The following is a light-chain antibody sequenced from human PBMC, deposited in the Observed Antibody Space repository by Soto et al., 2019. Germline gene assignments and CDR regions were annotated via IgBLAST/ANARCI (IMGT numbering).Light chain of an antibody. CDR3: SSYAGDNNVV. CDR1: RSDIGGNNY. CDR2: EIT. Sequence: QSALTQPASASGSPGQSVTHSCSGSRSDIGGNNYDSWYQQQPAKAPKLLIYEITRRPSGVPDRFSASRSGNTASLTVSGPLAEDEDDYYYSSYAGDNNVVFGGATKVTVL. J-gene: IGLJ3*02. V-gene: IGLV2-8*01.